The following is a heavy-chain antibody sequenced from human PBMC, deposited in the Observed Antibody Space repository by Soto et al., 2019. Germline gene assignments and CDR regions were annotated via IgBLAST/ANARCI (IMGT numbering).Heavy chain of an antibody. Sequence: QAGGSLRLSCAASGFTFSSYEMNWVRQAPGKGLEWVSYISSGGSTIYYADSVKGRFTISRDNAKSSLYLQMNSLRAEDTAAYYCAREGFSSYGMDVWGQGTTVTVSS. J-gene: IGHJ6*02. CDR2: ISSGGSTI. CDR1: GFTFSSYE. CDR3: AREGFSSYGMDV. V-gene: IGHV3-48*03. D-gene: IGHD6-19*01.